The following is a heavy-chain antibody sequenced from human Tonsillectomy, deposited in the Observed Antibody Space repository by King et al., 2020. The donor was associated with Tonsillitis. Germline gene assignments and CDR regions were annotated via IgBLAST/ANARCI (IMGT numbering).Heavy chain of an antibody. J-gene: IGHJ5*02. V-gene: IGHV3-74*01. CDR1: GFTFSRYW. D-gene: IGHD3-9*01. CDR3: VRGNYDILTGYSWFDP. CDR2: INDDGSST. Sequence: DVQLVESGGGLVQPGGSLRLSCAASGFTFSRYWTHWVRQAPGKGLVWVSRINDDGSSTSYADSVKGRFIISRDNAKNTLYLQMNSLRAEDTAVYYCVRGNYDILTGYSWFDPWGQGTLVTVSS.